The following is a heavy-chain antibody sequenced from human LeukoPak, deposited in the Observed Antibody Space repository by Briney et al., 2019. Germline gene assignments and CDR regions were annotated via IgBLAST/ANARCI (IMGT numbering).Heavy chain of an antibody. CDR1: GFTVSSNY. J-gene: IGHJ4*02. V-gene: IGHV3-53*01. D-gene: IGHD4-17*01. CDR3: AREEPSTVTMTI. Sequence: GGSLRLSCAASGFTVSSNYMSWVRQAPGKGLEWVSVIYSGGSTYYADSVKGRFTISRDNSKNTLYLQMNSLRAEDTAVYYCAREEPSTVTMTIWGQGTLVTVSS. CDR2: IYSGGST.